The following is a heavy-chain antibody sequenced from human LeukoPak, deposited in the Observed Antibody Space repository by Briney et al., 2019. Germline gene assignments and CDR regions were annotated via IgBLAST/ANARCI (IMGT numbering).Heavy chain of an antibody. J-gene: IGHJ4*02. CDR2: IYSGTI. CDR1: GFTVSSNS. V-gene: IGHV3-53*01. D-gene: IGHD4/OR15-4a*01. Sequence: GGSLRLSCTVSGFTVSSNSMSWVRQAPGKGLEWVSFIYSGTIHYSDSVKGRFTISRDNSKSTLYLQMNSLRAEDTAVYYCARRAGAYSHPYDYWGQGTLVTVSS. CDR3: ARRAGAYSHPYDY.